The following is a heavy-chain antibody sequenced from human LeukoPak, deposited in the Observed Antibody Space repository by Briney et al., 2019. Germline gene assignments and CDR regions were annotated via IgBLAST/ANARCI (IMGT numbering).Heavy chain of an antibody. V-gene: IGHV1-2*02. CDR3: ARSGPWFGELYWFDP. CDR2: INPNSGGT. J-gene: IGHJ5*02. Sequence: ASVKVSCKASGYTFTGYYMHWVRQAPGQGLEWMGWINPNSGGTNYAQKFQGRVTMTRDTSISTAYMELSRLRSDDTAVYYCARSGPWFGELYWFDPWGQGTLVTVSS. D-gene: IGHD3-10*01. CDR1: GYTFTGYY.